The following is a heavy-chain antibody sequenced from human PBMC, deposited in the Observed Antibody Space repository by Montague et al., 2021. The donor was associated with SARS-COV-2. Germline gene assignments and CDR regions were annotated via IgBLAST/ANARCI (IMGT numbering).Heavy chain of an antibody. D-gene: IGHD4-23*01. CDR1: GGSFSGYY. CDR3: ARGGGNSADYYNYTMDV. CDR2: INHSGST. V-gene: IGHV4-34*01. Sequence: SETLSLTCAVYGGSFSGYYWSWIRQPPGKELEWIGEINHSGSTNYNPSLKSRVTISVDTSKNQFSLKLSSVSVADTAVYYCARGGGNSADYYNYTMDVWGQGTTVTVFS. J-gene: IGHJ6*02.